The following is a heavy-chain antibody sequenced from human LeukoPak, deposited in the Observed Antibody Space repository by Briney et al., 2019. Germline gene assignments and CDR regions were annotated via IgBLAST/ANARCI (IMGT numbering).Heavy chain of an antibody. CDR2: INHSGST. CDR3: ARGRAAKLDY. J-gene: IGHJ4*02. Sequence: PSETLSLTCAVYGGSFSGYYWSWIRQPPGKGLEWIGEINHSGSTNYNPSLKSRVTISVDTSKNQFSLKLSSVIAADTAVYYCARGRAAKLDYWGQGTLVTVSS. D-gene: IGHD2-15*01. CDR1: GGSFSGYY. V-gene: IGHV4-34*01.